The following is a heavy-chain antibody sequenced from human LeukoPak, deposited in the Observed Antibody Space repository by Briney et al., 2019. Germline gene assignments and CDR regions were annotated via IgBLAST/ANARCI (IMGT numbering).Heavy chain of an antibody. CDR2: ISGSGGST. Sequence: PGGSLRLSCAASGFTFSSYAMSGVRQAPGKGLEWVSAISGSGGSTYYADSVKGRFTISRDNSKNTLYLQMNSLRAEDTAVYYCASSQSSSWYKVAFDIWGQGTMVTVSS. CDR3: ASSQSSSWYKVAFDI. D-gene: IGHD6-13*01. V-gene: IGHV3-23*01. J-gene: IGHJ3*02. CDR1: GFTFSSYA.